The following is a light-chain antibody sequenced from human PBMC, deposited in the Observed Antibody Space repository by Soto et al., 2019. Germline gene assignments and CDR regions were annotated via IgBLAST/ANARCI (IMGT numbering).Light chain of an antibody. CDR3: QQRGSFPLT. CDR1: ESISRY. Sequence: EIVLTQSPAALSLSPGERATLSCRASESISRYLVWYQQKPGQAPRLLIYEASNRATGIPVRFSGSGSGTDFTLTISSLEPEDSAVYYCQQRGSFPLTFGGGTKVDIK. V-gene: IGKV3-11*01. CDR2: EAS. J-gene: IGKJ4*01.